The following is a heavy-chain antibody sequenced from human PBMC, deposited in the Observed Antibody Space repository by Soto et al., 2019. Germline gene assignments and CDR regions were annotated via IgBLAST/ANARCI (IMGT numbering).Heavy chain of an antibody. V-gene: IGHV1-18*01. D-gene: IGHD2-2*01. CDR1: GYTFTSYG. CDR3: ARDCISTSCYGAPNWFDP. J-gene: IGHJ5*02. Sequence: QVQLVQSGAEVKKPGALVKVSCKASGYTFTSYGISWVRQAPGQGLEWMGWISAYNGNTNYAQKLQGRVTMTTDTSTSTAYMELRSLRSDDTAVYYCARDCISTSCYGAPNWFDPWGQGTLVTVSS. CDR2: ISAYNGNT.